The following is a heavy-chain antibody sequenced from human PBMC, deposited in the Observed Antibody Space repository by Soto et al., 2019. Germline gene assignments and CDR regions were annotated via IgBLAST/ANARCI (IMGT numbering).Heavy chain of an antibody. J-gene: IGHJ5*02. Sequence: EVQLLESGGGLVQPGGSLRLSCTASGFTFRNYAMIWVRQAPGKGLQWVSGISDSGAVIFHADSVRGRFTISRDNSKNTLYRQRNSLRAEDTALYYCAKGENYVMLTGQGGFDPWAREPWSPSRQ. V-gene: IGHV3-23*01. CDR3: AKGENYVMLTGQGGFDP. CDR1: GFTFRNYA. D-gene: IGHD3-9*01. CDR2: ISDSGAVI.